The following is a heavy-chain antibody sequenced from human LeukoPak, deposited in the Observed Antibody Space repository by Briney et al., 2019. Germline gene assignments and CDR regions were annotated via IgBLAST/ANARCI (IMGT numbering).Heavy chain of an antibody. CDR3: ARDRFISAIVVVPAAIGMDV. Sequence: PSQTLSLTCTVSGGSISSGDYYWSWIRQPPGKGLEWIGYIYYSGSTYYNPSLKSRVTISVDTSKNQFSLKLSSVTAADTAVYYCARDRFISAIVVVPAAIGMDVWGQGTTVTVSS. V-gene: IGHV4-30-4*01. CDR2: IYYSGST. CDR1: GGSISSGDYY. J-gene: IGHJ6*02. D-gene: IGHD2-2*01.